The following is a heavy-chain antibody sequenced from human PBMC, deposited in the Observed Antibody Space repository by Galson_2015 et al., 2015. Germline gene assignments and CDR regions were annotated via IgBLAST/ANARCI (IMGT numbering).Heavy chain of an antibody. CDR3: AREEAYDSSGYYGVGAFDI. CDR2: INHSGST. CDR1: GGSFSGYY. J-gene: IGHJ3*02. V-gene: IGHV4-34*01. D-gene: IGHD3-22*01. Sequence: SETLSLTCAVYGGSFSGYYWSWIRQPPGKGLEWIGEINHSGSTNYNPSLKSRVTISVDTSKNQFSLKLSSVTATDTAVYYCAREEAYDSSGYYGVGAFDIWGQGTMVTVSS.